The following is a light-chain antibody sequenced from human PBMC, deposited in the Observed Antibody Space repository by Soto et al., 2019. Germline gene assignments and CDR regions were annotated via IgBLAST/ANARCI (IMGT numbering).Light chain of an antibody. V-gene: IGKV3-20*01. Sequence: EVVLTQSPGTLSLSPGEGATFSCRASQSVSSSYLAWYQQKAGQAPRLLIFGASSRASGIPDRFSGSGSGTDFTLTISRLEPEDFAMYYCQQYGSSPLTFGGGTKVEIK. CDR2: GAS. CDR3: QQYGSSPLT. J-gene: IGKJ4*01. CDR1: QSVSSSY.